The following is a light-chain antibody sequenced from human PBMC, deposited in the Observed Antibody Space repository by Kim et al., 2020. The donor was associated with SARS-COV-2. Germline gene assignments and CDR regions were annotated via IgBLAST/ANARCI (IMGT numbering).Light chain of an antibody. J-gene: IGLJ3*02. CDR2: EDD. CDR1: SGTIASNF. V-gene: IGLV6-57*01. CDR3: QSFDSSTWV. Sequence: NFMLTQPHSVSESPGKTVTISCTPDSGTIASNFVQWFQQRPGSSPTTVIFEDDRRPSGVPDRFSGSVDVSSNSASLTISGLKTEDEADYYCQSFDSSTWVFGGWTQLTVL.